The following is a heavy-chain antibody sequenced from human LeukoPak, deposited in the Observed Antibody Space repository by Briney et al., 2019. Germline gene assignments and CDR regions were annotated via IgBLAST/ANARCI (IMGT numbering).Heavy chain of an antibody. CDR1: GFTFSSYS. CDR3: AGDYYYGSGIFDP. CDR2: ISDSSVTI. V-gene: IGHV3-48*02. Sequence: QPGGSLRLSCAASGFTFSSYSMNWVRQAPGEGLEWVSYISDSSVTIHYEDSVKGRFTISRDNAKNSLYLQMNSLRDEDTAVYYCAGDYYYGSGIFDPWGQGTLVTVSS. J-gene: IGHJ5*02. D-gene: IGHD3-10*01.